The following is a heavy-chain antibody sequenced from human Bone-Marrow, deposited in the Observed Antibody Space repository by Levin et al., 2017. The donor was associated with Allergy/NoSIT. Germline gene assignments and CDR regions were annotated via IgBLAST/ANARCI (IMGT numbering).Heavy chain of an antibody. V-gene: IGHV3-15*01. CDR3: TTELIYSGYAPPDY. CDR2: IKSKTDGGTT. CDR1: GFTFSNAW. D-gene: IGHD5-12*01. Sequence: GESLKISCAASGFTFSNAWMSWVRQAPGKGLEWVGRIKSKTDGGTTDYAAPVKGRFTISRDDSKNTLYLQMNSLKTEDTAVYYCTTELIYSGYAPPDYWGQGTLVTVSS. J-gene: IGHJ4*02.